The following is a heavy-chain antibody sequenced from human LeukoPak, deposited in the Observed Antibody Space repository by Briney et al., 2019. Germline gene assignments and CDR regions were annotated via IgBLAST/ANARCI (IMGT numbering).Heavy chain of an antibody. CDR1: GFTFSSYS. D-gene: IGHD2-2*01. CDR2: ISSSSRTI. V-gene: IGHV3-48*01. Sequence: PGGSLRLSCAASGFTFSSYSMNWVRQAPGKGLEWVSYISSSSRTIYYADSVKGRFTISRDNAKNSLYLQMNSLRAEDTAVYYCASIKIVVVPAAIGGDFDYWGQGTLVTVSS. CDR3: ASIKIVVVPAAIGGDFDY. J-gene: IGHJ4*02.